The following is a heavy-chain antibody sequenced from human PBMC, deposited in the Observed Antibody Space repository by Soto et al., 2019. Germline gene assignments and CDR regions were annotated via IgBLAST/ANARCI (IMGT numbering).Heavy chain of an antibody. CDR2: INPTSGGT. D-gene: IGHD2-2*01. CDR1: GYTFPGNY. V-gene: IGHV1-2*02. J-gene: IGHJ4*02. CDR3: ARGYCSSSGCSHYFDY. Sequence: ASVKVSCKASGYTFPGNYMHWVRQAPGQGLEWMGLINPTSGGTNYAQKFQGRVTMTWDTSISTAYMELSRLRSDDTAIYYCARGYCSSSGCSHYFDYWGQGTLVTVSS.